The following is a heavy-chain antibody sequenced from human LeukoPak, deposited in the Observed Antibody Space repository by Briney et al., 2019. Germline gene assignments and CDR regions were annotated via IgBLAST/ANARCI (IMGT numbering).Heavy chain of an antibody. CDR3: ARSLYSSSWGIDY. D-gene: IGHD6-13*01. CDR2: IYLGGST. V-gene: IGHV4-61*02. J-gene: IGHJ4*02. Sequence: PSQTLSLTCTVSGDSISSGSYFWSWIRQSAGKGLEWIGRIYLGGSTNYNPSLRSRVTISLDTSKNQFSLKLSSVTAADTAVYYCARSLYSSSWGIDYWGQGTLVTVSS. CDR1: GDSISSGSYF.